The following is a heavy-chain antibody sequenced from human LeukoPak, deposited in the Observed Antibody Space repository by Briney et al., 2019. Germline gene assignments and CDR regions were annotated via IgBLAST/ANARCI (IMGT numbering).Heavy chain of an antibody. V-gene: IGHV1-18*01. J-gene: IGHJ4*02. CDR1: GYTFTSYG. CDR2: ISAYNGNT. Sequence: ASVKVSCKASGYTFTSYGISWVRQAPGQGLEWMGWISAYNGNTDYAQKLQGRVTMTTDTSTSTAHMELRSLRSDDTAVYYCAREGSPQDSSGWYDYWGQGTLVTVSS. CDR3: AREGSPQDSSGWYDY. D-gene: IGHD6-19*01.